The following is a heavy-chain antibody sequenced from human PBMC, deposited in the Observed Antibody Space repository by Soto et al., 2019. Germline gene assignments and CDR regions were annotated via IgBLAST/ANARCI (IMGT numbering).Heavy chain of an antibody. CDR2: INAGNGNT. J-gene: IGHJ4*02. V-gene: IGHV1-3*01. CDR3: ARPDTVTTGDYFDY. Sequence: QVQLVQSGAEVKKPGASVKVSCKASGYTFTSYAMHWVRQAPGQGLEWMGWINAGNGNTKYSQKFQGRVTITRDTSASTAYMELSSLRSEDTAVYYCARPDTVTTGDYFDYWGQGTLVTVSS. D-gene: IGHD4-17*01. CDR1: GYTFTSYA.